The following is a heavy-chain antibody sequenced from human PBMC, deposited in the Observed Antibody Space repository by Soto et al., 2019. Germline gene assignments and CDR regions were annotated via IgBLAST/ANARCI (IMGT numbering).Heavy chain of an antibody. CDR2: ISDSGGST. Sequence: GGSLRLSCAASGFTFSSYAMSWVRQAPGKGLEWVSAISDSGGSTYYADSVKGRFTISRDNSKNTLYLQMNSLRAEDTAVYYCAKDYWWFGELSPIDPWGQGTLVTVSS. V-gene: IGHV3-23*01. CDR1: GFTFSSYA. CDR3: AKDYWWFGELSPIDP. D-gene: IGHD3-10*01. J-gene: IGHJ5*02.